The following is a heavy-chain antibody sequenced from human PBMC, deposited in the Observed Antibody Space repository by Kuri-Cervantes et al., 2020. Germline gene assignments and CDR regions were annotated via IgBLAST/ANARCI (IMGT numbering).Heavy chain of an antibody. CDR2: LYWDDDK. J-gene: IGHJ4*02. Sequence: SGPTLVKPTQTLTLTCTFSGFSLNTSVVGVGWIRQPPGKALECLALLYWDDDKLYSPSLKSSLTITKGTSKNQVVLTMTNMDPVDTATYYCAHSRISGYDFWGQGALVTVSS. CDR3: AHSRISGYDF. V-gene: IGHV2-5*02. D-gene: IGHD5-12*01. CDR1: GFSLNTSVVG.